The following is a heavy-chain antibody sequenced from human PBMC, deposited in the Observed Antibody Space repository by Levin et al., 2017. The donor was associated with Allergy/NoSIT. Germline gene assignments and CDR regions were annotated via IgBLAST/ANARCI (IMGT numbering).Heavy chain of an antibody. Sequence: GGSLRLSCAASGFTFSSYWMSWVRQAPGKGLEWVANIKQDGSEKYYVDSVKGRFTISRDNAKNSLYLQMNSLRAEDTAVYYCAREGIAAAGTGWGMDVWGQGTTVTVSS. V-gene: IGHV3-7*01. CDR1: GFTFSSYW. CDR3: AREGIAAAGTGWGMDV. D-gene: IGHD6-13*01. J-gene: IGHJ6*02. CDR2: IKQDGSEK.